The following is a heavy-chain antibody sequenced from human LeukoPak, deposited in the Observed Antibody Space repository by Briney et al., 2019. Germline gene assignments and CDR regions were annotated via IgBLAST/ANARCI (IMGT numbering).Heavy chain of an antibody. J-gene: IGHJ4*02. CDR1: GFTVISNY. Sequence: GGSLRLSCAASGFTVISNYMSWVRQAPGKGLEWVSVIYSGGSTYYADSVKGRFTISRDNSKNTLYLQMNSLRAEDTAVYYCARVAEGAFDYWGQGTLVTVSS. CDR3: ARVAEGAFDY. D-gene: IGHD1-26*01. V-gene: IGHV3-66*01. CDR2: IYSGGST.